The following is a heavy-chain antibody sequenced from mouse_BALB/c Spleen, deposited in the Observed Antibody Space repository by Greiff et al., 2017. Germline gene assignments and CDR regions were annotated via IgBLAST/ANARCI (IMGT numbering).Heavy chain of an antibody. CDR2: ISYSGST. D-gene: IGHD2-4*01. V-gene: IGHV3-2*02. Sequence: DVQLQESGPGLVKPSQSLSLTCTVTGYSITSDYAWNWIRQFPGNKLEWMGYISYSGSTSYNPSLKSRISITRDTSKNQFFLQLNSVTTEDTATYYCARSPMIKGCMDYWGQGTSVTVSS. J-gene: IGHJ4*01. CDR1: GYSITSDYA. CDR3: ARSPMIKGCMDY.